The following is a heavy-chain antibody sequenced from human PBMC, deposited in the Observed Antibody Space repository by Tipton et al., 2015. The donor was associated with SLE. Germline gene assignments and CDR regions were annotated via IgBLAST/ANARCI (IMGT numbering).Heavy chain of an antibody. V-gene: IGHV4-39*01. CDR1: GGSIGSSSYY. Sequence: LRLSCTVSGGSIGSSSYYWGWIRQPPGKGLEWIGSIYYSGSPYYNPSLKSRVTISVDTSKNQFSLKLSSVTAADTAVYYCARRPGIRYFDLWGRGTLVTVSS. J-gene: IGHJ2*01. D-gene: IGHD1-14*01. CDR2: IYYSGSP. CDR3: ARRPGIRYFDL.